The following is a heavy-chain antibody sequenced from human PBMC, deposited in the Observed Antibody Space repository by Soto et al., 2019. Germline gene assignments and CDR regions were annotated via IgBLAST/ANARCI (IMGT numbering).Heavy chain of an antibody. Sequence: QMQLVQSGPEVKKPGTSVKVSCKAAGFTFTRSAVQWVRQARGQRLEWIGWIVVGSGNTNYAQKFQERVTITRDMYTSTAYMELSSLRSEDTAVYYCASEESIAALTPYFDYWGQGTLVTVSS. CDR2: IVVGSGNT. V-gene: IGHV1-58*01. J-gene: IGHJ4*02. CDR3: ASEESIAALTPYFDY. CDR1: GFTFTRSA. D-gene: IGHD6-6*01.